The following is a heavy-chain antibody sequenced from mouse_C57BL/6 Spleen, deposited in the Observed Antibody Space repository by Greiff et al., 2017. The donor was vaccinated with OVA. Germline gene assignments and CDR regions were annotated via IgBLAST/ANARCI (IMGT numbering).Heavy chain of an antibody. CDR2: IYPGSGST. Sequence: QVQLQQPGAELVKPGASVKMSCKASGYTFTSYWITWVKQRPGQGLEWIGDIYPGSGSTNYNEKFKSKATLTVDTSSSPAYMQLSSLTSEDSAVYYCARSPNYYGSSYDYAMDYWGQGTSVTVSS. D-gene: IGHD1-1*01. CDR1: GYTFTSYW. J-gene: IGHJ4*01. V-gene: IGHV1-55*01. CDR3: ARSPNYYGSSYDYAMDY.